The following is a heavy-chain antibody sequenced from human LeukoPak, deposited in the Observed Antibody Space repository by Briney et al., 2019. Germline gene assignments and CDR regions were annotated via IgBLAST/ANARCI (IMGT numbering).Heavy chain of an antibody. D-gene: IGHD3-3*01. CDR3: ARDLSNSWSGYFNWFDP. J-gene: IGHJ5*02. Sequence: PSETLSLTCYVSGGSISSSTYYWGWIRQPPGKGLEWIGSIYDSGITYYNPSLKSRVTISVDTSKNQFSLKLSSVTAADTAVYYCARDLSNSWSGYFNWFDPWGQGTLVTVSS. V-gene: IGHV4-39*07. CDR1: GGSISSSTYY. CDR2: IYDSGIT.